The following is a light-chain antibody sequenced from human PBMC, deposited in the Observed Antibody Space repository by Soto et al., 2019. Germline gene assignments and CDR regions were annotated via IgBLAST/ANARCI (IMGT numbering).Light chain of an antibody. V-gene: IGLV2-14*01. CDR3: CSYAGNTLVV. CDR2: EVS. CDR1: SSDIGDYNY. J-gene: IGLJ2*01. Sequence: QSALTQPASVSGSPGQSITISCTGTSSDIGDYNYVSWYQQHPGKVPKLIIFEVSTRPSGVSNRFSGSKSANTASLIISGLQAEDEADYYCCSYAGNTLVVFGGGTKLTVL.